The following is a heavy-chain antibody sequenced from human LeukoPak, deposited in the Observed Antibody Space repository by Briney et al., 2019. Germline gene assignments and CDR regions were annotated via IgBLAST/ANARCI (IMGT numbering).Heavy chain of an antibody. CDR2: IIPLYGTA. CDR3: ARDRDYSDYRGYMDV. Sequence: SVKVSCKASGGTFSSYAISWVRQAPGQGLEWMGGIIPLYGTANYAQKFQGRVTITADESTSTAFMELSSLRSEDTAVYYCARDRDYSDYRGYMDVWGKGTTVTVSS. V-gene: IGHV1-69*13. D-gene: IGHD4-11*01. CDR1: GGTFSSYA. J-gene: IGHJ6*03.